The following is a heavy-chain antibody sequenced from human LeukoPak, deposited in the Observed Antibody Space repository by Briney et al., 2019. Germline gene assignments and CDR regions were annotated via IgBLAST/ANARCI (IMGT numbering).Heavy chain of an antibody. CDR1: SGSFSGNY. CDR2: INHSGST. J-gene: IGHJ4*02. CDR3: ARDTPIAGGYFDY. Sequence: SETLSLTCDVYSGSFSGNYWSWIRQPPGKGLEWIGEINHSGSTNYNPSLKSRVTISVDTSKNQFSLKLSSVTAADTAVYYCARDTPIAGGYFDYWGQGTLVTVSS. D-gene: IGHD2-2*02. V-gene: IGHV4-34*01.